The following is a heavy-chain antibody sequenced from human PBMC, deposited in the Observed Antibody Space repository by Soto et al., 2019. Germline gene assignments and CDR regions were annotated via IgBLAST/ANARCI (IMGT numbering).Heavy chain of an antibody. CDR1: GGSFSGYF. CDR2: TNHRGTT. J-gene: IGHJ4*02. V-gene: IGHV4-34*01. D-gene: IGHD2-2*01. CDR3: ARRSPAFCSASTCYGHFEF. Sequence: QVHLQQWGAGLLKPSETLSLTFAVSGGSFSGYFWSWIRQSPGKGLEWIGETNHRGTTNYNPSLESRVTISPETSKNQFSLKLRSVTAADTAVYYCARRSPAFCSASTCYGHFEFWGQGTLATVSS.